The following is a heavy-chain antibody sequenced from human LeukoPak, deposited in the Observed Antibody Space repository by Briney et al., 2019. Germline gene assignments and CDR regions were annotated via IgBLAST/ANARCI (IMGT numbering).Heavy chain of an antibody. V-gene: IGHV3-NL1*01. J-gene: IGHJ3*02. D-gene: IGHD1-26*01. CDR1: GFTFDCCG. Sequence: GGSLRLSCAASGFTFDCCGMHWVRQAPGKGLEWVSIIYGGGSVFYADSVKGRFTISRDNSKNTLYLQMNSLRGEDTAVYYCARGGSYLSAFDIWGQGTMVTVSS. CDR3: ARGGSYLSAFDI. CDR2: IYGGGSV.